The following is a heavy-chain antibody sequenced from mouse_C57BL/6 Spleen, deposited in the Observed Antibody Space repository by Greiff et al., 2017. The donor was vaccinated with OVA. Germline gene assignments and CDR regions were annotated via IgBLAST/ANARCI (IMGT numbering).Heavy chain of an antibody. CDR1: GYTFTSYW. D-gene: IGHD3-2*02. V-gene: IGHV1-55*01. Sequence: VQLQQPGAELVKPGASVKMSCKASGYTFTSYWITWVKQRPGQGLEWIGYIYPGSGSTNYKEKFKSKSTLTVDTSSSTAYMRRSSLTAEDFEVYYCARRLNGYAMDYWGQGTSVTVSS. CDR3: ARRLNGYAMDY. J-gene: IGHJ4*01. CDR2: IYPGSGST.